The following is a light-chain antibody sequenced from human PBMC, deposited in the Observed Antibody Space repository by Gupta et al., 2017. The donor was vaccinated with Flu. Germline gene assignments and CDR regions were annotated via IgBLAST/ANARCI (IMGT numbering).Light chain of an antibody. J-gene: IGKJ2*01. CDR2: GAS. CDR1: QSVSSTY. CDR3: QQEDSSSFT. V-gene: IGKV3-20*01. Sequence: GTLSLSPGERGTLSCRASQSVSSTYLAWYQQKPGQPPRLLIYGASRRATGLPDRFSGSGSGTDFTLTISRLEPEDCGVYYCQQEDSSSFTFGQGTRLEIK.